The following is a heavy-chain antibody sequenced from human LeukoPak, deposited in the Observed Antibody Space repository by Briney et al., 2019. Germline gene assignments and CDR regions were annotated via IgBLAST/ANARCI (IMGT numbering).Heavy chain of an antibody. CDR2: IYYSGST. CDR3: ARQGTLRYFDWLSRAEYFQH. D-gene: IGHD3-9*01. J-gene: IGHJ1*01. Sequence: SETLSLTCTVSGGSISSSSYYCGWIRQPPGKGLEWIGSIYYSGSTYYNPPLKGRVTISVDTSKNQFSLQLSSVTAADTAVYYCARQGTLRYFDWLSRAEYFQHWGQGTLVTVSS. V-gene: IGHV4-39*01. CDR1: GGSISSSSYY.